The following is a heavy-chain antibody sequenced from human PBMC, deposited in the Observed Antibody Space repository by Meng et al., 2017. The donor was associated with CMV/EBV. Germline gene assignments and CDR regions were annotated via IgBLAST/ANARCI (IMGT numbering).Heavy chain of an antibody. V-gene: IGHV5-51*01. CDR3: ARHASWILGGMDV. D-gene: IGHD5-12*01. CDR2: IYPGDSDT. CDR1: GYSFTSHW. J-gene: IGHJ6*02. Sequence: KVSCKGSGYSFTSHWIGWVRQMPGKGLEWMGIIYPGDSDTRYSPSFQGQVTISADKSISTAYLQWSSLKASDTAMYYCARHASWILGGMDVWGQGTTVTVSS.